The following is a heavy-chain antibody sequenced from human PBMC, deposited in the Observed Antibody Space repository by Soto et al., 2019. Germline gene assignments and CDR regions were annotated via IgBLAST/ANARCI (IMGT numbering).Heavy chain of an antibody. J-gene: IGHJ6*03. CDR2: IPGSGGHKVHA. D-gene: IGHD7-27*01. V-gene: IGHV3-23*01. CDR3: TKEIASYWGYMDV. Sequence: DVQLLESGGGLAQPGGSLRLSCAASGFIFNDYAMSWVRQAPGQGLEWVSTIPGSGGHKVHAEYADSVKGRFTISRDKSKNTLYLQMDSLSAEDTAVYYCTKEIASYWGYMDVWGQGTTVTVSS. CDR1: GFIFNDYA.